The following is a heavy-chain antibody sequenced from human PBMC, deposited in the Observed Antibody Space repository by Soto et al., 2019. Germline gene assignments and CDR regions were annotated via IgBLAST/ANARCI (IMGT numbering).Heavy chain of an antibody. D-gene: IGHD1-26*01. V-gene: IGHV3-23*01. J-gene: IGHJ4*02. CDR1: GITFSTYA. CDR2: IGGGGSST. Sequence: VQLLESGGGLVQPGGSLRLSCAASGITFSTYAMSWVRQAPGKGLEWVSAIGGGGSSTYYTDSVKGRFTISRDNSKNTLYVQMNSLRAEDTAVYYCATVGSGELGNFDYWGRGTLVTVSS. CDR3: ATVGSGELGNFDY.